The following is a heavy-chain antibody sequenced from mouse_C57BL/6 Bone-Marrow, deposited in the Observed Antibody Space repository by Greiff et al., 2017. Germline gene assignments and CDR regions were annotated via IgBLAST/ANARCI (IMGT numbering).Heavy chain of an antibody. Sequence: DVKLVESGGDLVKPGGSLKLSCAASGFTFSSYGMSWVRQTPDKRLEWVATISSGGSYTYYPDSVKGRFTISRDNAKNTLYLQMSSLKSEDTAMYYCARLTGTFAYWGQGTLVTVSA. CDR2: ISSGGSYT. J-gene: IGHJ3*01. V-gene: IGHV5-6*02. CDR1: GFTFSSYG. D-gene: IGHD4-1*01. CDR3: ARLTGTFAY.